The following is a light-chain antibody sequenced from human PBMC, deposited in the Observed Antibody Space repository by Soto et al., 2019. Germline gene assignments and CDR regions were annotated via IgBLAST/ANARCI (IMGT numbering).Light chain of an antibody. CDR2: TNN. J-gene: IGLJ2*01. Sequence: QSVLTQPPSVSGAPGQRVTISCTGSSSNIGTGYDVHWYQQLPGTAPKLLIHTNNDRPSGVPDRFSGSRSGTSASLAITGLQAEDEADCYCQSYDNSLGGSVVFGGGTKVTVL. CDR1: SSNIGTGYD. V-gene: IGLV1-40*01. CDR3: QSYDNSLGGSVV.